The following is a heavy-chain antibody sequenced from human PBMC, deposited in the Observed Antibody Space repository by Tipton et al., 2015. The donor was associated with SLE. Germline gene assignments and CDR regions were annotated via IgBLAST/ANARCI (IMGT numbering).Heavy chain of an antibody. CDR1: GGSFSGYY. CDR2: INHSGST. V-gene: IGHV4-34*01. J-gene: IGHJ4*02. Sequence: TLSLTCAVYGGSFSGYYWSWIRQPPGKGLEWIGEINHSGSTNYNPSLKSRVTISVDTSKTQFSLKLSSVTAADTAVYYCARGRLGDSQHHFDYWGQGTLVTVSS. CDR3: ARGRLGDSQHHFDY. D-gene: IGHD1-26*01.